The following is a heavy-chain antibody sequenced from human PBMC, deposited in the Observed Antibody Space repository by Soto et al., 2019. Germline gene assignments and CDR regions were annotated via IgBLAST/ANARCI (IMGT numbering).Heavy chain of an antibody. D-gene: IGHD3-3*01. Sequence: SETLSLTCTVSGGSISSSSYYWGWIRQPPGKGLEWIGSIYYSGSTYYNPSLKSRVTISVDTSKNQFSLKLSSVTAADTAVYYCARGINYDFWSGYYTGWFDPWGQGTLVTVSS. CDR2: IYYSGST. CDR3: ARGINYDFWSGYYTGWFDP. J-gene: IGHJ5*02. CDR1: GGSISSSSYY. V-gene: IGHV4-39*07.